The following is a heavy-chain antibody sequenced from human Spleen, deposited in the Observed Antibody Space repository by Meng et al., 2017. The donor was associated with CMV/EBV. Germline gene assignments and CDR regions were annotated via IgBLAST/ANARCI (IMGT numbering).Heavy chain of an antibody. CDR1: GFTFSTYG. V-gene: IGHV3-21*01. Sequence: GESLKISCAPSGFTFSTYGMHWVRQAPGKGLEWVSSISSSSNYIYYADSVKGRFTISRDNAKNSLYLQMNSLRVEDTAVYYCASREGGYWGQGTLVTVSS. CDR3: ASREGGY. J-gene: IGHJ4*02. D-gene: IGHD3-16*01. CDR2: ISSSSNYI.